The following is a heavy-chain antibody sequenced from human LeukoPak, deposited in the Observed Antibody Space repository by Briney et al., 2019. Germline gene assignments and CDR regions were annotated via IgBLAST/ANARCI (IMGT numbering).Heavy chain of an antibody. J-gene: IGHJ3*02. Sequence: GGSLRLSGAASGFPFSIYPMSGARPAPGKGLEWVSSISDSGGSTYYADSEKGRFTISRDNSKNTLYLQMNSLRAEDTAVYYCAKASACDIWGQGTMVTVSS. CDR2: ISDSGGST. V-gene: IGHV3-23*01. CDR3: AKASACDI. CDR1: GFPFSIYP.